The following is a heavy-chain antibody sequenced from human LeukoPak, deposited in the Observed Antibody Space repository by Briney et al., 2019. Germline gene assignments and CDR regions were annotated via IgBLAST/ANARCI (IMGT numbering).Heavy chain of an antibody. CDR2: ISGSGGST. CDR3: AKGIPPRVVVAAISLDY. Sequence: TGGSLRLSCAASGFTFSSYAMSWVRQAPGKGLEWVSAISGSGGSTYYADSVKGRFTISRDNSKNTLYLQMNSLRAEDTAVYYCAKGIPPRVVVAAISLDYWGQGTLVTVSS. D-gene: IGHD2-15*01. V-gene: IGHV3-23*01. CDR1: GFTFSSYA. J-gene: IGHJ4*02.